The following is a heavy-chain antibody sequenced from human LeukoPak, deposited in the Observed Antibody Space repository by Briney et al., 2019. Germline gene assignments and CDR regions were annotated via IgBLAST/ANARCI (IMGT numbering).Heavy chain of an antibody. D-gene: IGHD4-17*01. V-gene: IGHV3-21*01. CDR2: ISSSSSYI. CDR1: GFTFGSYS. J-gene: IGHJ5*02. Sequence: GGSLRLACAASGFTFGSYSMNWVRQAPGKGLEWVSSISSSSSYIYYADSVKGRFTISRDNAKNSLYLQMNSLRAEDTAVYYCAREGDYGDYNWFDPWGQGTLVTVSS. CDR3: AREGDYGDYNWFDP.